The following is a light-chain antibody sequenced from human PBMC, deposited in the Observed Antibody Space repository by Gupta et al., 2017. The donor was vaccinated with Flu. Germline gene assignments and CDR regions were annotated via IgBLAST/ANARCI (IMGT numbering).Light chain of an antibody. CDR3: QQYNNWPGT. V-gene: IGKV3-15*01. CDR1: QSVSSN. J-gene: IGKJ2*02. CDR2: GAF. Sequence: EIVMTQSPATLSVSPGERATLSCRASQSVSSNLAWYQQTPGQAPRLLIYGAFTRATGIPARFSGSGSGTEFTLTISSLQSEDFAVYYCQQYNNWPGTFGQGTKLEIK.